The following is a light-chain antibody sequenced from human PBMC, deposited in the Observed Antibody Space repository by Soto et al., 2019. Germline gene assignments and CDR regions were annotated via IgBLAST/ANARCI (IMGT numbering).Light chain of an antibody. Sequence: EIVLTQPPATLSLSPGERATLSCGASQSVSSSYLVWYQQKPGLAPRLLIYDASSRATGIPDRFSGSGSGTDFTLTISRLEPEDVAVYYCQQYGSSPYTFGQGTKLEIK. J-gene: IGKJ2*01. CDR1: QSVSSSY. CDR3: QQYGSSPYT. CDR2: DAS. V-gene: IGKV3D-20*01.